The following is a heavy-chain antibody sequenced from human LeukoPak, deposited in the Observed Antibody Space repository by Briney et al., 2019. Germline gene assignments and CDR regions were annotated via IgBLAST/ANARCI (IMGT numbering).Heavy chain of an antibody. CDR2: ISYDGSNK. V-gene: IGHV3-30-3*01. CDR3: AKGPAGPGITSRRIVGFAFDI. CDR1: GFTFSSYA. D-gene: IGHD3-10*01. Sequence: GGSLRLSCAASGFTFSSYAMHWVRQAPGKGLEWVAVISYDGSNKYYADSVKGRFTISRDNSKNTLYLQMNSLRAEDTAVYYCAKGPAGPGITSRRIVGFAFDIWGQGTMVTVSS. J-gene: IGHJ3*02.